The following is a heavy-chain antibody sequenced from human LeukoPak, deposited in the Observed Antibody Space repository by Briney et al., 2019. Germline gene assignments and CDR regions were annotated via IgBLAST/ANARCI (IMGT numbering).Heavy chain of an antibody. CDR2: ISSSSSYI. Sequence: PGGSLRLSCAASGFTFSSYSMNWVRQAPGKGLEWVSSISSSSSYIYYADSVKGRFTISRDNAKNSLYLQMNSLRAEDTAVYYCAKSVVPAATLPFDYWGQGTLVTVS. CDR3: AKSVVPAATLPFDY. D-gene: IGHD2-2*01. V-gene: IGHV3-21*01. J-gene: IGHJ4*02. CDR1: GFTFSSYS.